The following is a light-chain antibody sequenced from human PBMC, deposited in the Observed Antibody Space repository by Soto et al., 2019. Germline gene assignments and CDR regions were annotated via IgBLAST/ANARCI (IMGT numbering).Light chain of an antibody. J-gene: IGKJ1*01. V-gene: IGKV3-11*01. CDR2: DAS. CDR1: QSVSTY. CDR3: QQRSDWPPT. Sequence: EIVLTQSPATLSLSPGGRATLSCRASQSVSTYLAWYQQKPGQAPRLLIYDASGRATGIPARFSGSGSGTDFTLTISSLEPEDFAVYYCQQRSDWPPTFGQGTKVEIK.